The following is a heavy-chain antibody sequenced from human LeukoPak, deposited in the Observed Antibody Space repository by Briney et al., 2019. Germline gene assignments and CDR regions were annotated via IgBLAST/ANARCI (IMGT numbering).Heavy chain of an antibody. D-gene: IGHD3-22*01. V-gene: IGHV3-23*01. CDR2: ISGSGGRT. Sequence: GGSLRLSCAVSGITLSNYGMSWVRQAPGKELEWVAGISGSGGRTNYADSVKGRVTVSRDNPKNTLYLQMNSLRAEDTAVYFCAKRGVVTRVILVGFHKEANYFDSWGQGALVTVSS. CDR1: GITLSNYG. CDR3: AKRGVVTRVILVGFHKEANYFDS. J-gene: IGHJ4*02.